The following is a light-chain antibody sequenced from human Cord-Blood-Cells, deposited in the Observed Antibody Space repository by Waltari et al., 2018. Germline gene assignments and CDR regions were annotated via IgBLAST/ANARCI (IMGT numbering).Light chain of an antibody. CDR1: QSISSW. V-gene: IGKV1-5*03. J-gene: IGKJ1*01. CDR3: QQYNSILGT. CDR2: KAS. Sequence: DIQMTQSPSTLSASVGDRVTITCRASQSISSWLAWYQQKPGKAPKLLIYKASSLESGVPSRFSGRGSGTEFTLTISSLQPDDFATYYCQQYNSILGTFGQGTKVEIK.